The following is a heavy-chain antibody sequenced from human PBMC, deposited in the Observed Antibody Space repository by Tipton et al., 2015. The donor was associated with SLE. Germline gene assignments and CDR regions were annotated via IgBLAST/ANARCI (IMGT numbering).Heavy chain of an antibody. CDR3: ARGRGIFDL. D-gene: IGHD3-16*01. CDR2: INHSGST. Sequence: LRLSCAVYGGSFSGYYWNWIRQPPGKGLEWIGEINHSGSTNYNPSLKSRVTISVDTSKSQFSLKLTSVTAADMAFYYCARGRGIFDLWGRGTLVTVSS. V-gene: IGHV4-34*01. J-gene: IGHJ2*01. CDR1: GGSFSGYY.